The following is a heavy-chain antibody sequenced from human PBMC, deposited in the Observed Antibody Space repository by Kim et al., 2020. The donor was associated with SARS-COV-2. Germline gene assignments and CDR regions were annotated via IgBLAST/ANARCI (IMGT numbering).Heavy chain of an antibody. D-gene: IGHD3-10*01. Sequence: SQTLSLTCAISGDSVSSNSAAWNWIRQSPSRGLEWLGRTYYRSKWYNDYAVSVKSRITINPDTSKNQFSLQLNSVTPEDTAVYYCARDWEDYYGPMGANYYYYGMDVWGQGTTVTVSS. V-gene: IGHV6-1*01. CDR3: ARDWEDYYGPMGANYYYYGMDV. CDR1: GDSVSSNSAA. J-gene: IGHJ6*02. CDR2: TYYRSKWYN.